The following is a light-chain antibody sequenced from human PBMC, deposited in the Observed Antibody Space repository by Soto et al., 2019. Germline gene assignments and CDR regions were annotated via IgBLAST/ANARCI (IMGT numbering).Light chain of an antibody. CDR3: QQSYSTRPIT. CDR2: AAS. V-gene: IGKV1-39*01. Sequence: DSQITQSPSSLSASVGDRVTITCRATQNLSNYLNWYQQKPRKAPKLLIYAASSLQSGVPSRFSGSGSGTDFTLTISSLQPEDFATYYCQQSYSTRPITFGQGTRLEIK. CDR1: QNLSNY. J-gene: IGKJ5*01.